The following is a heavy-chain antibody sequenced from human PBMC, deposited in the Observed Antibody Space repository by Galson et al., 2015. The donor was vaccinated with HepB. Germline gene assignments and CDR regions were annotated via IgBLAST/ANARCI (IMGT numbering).Heavy chain of an antibody. Sequence: QSGAEVKKPGESLKISCKGSGYSFTSYWIGWVRQMPGKGLEWMGIIYPGDSDTRYSPSFQGQVTISADKSISTAYLQWSSLKASDTAMYYCARQARLRSSSWDAFDIWGQGTMVTVSS. V-gene: IGHV5-51*01. J-gene: IGHJ3*02. CDR3: ARQARLRSSSWDAFDI. CDR2: IYPGDSDT. D-gene: IGHD3-3*01. CDR1: GYSFTSYW.